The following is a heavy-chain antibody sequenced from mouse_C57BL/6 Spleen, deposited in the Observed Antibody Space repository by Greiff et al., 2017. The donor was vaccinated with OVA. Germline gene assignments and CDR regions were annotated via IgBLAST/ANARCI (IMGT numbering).Heavy chain of an antibody. V-gene: IGHV1-82*01. Sequence: VKLQESGPELVKPGASVKISCKASGYAFSSSWMNWVKQRPGKGLEWIGRIYPGDGDTNYNGKFKGKATLTADKSSSTAYMQLSSLTSEDSAVYFCARLLRAMDYWGQGTSVTVSS. CDR1: GYAFSSSW. D-gene: IGHD1-1*01. J-gene: IGHJ4*01. CDR3: ARLLRAMDY. CDR2: IYPGDGDT.